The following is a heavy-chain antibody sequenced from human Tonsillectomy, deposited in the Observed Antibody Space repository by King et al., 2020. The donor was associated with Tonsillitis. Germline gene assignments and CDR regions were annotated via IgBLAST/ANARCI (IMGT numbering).Heavy chain of an antibody. J-gene: IGHJ4*02. CDR1: GFTFSNYW. D-gene: IGHD3-16*01. CDR2: INSDGSST. Sequence: VQLVESGGGLVQPGGSLRLSCAASGFTFSNYWMHWVRQAPGKGLVWVSRINSDGSSTNYADSVKGRFTISRDNAKNTLYLQMNSLRAEDTAVYYCARAGGRFAEVDYWGQGTLVTVSS. V-gene: IGHV3-74*01. CDR3: ARAGGRFAEVDY.